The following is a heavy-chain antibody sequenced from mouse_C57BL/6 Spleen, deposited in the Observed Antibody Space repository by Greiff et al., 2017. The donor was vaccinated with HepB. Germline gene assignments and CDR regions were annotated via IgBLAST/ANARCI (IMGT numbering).Heavy chain of an antibody. Sequence: VKVVESGPGLVAPSQSLSITCTVSGFSLTSYGVHWVRQPPGKGLEWLVVIWSDGSTTYNSALNSRMSISKDNSKNQVFLKMNSLQTDDKAMYYWARHDSVYAMDYWGQGTSVTVSS. D-gene: IGHD2-12*01. J-gene: IGHJ4*01. CDR1: GFSLTSYG. V-gene: IGHV2-6-1*01. CDR3: ARHDSVYAMDY. CDR2: IWSDGST.